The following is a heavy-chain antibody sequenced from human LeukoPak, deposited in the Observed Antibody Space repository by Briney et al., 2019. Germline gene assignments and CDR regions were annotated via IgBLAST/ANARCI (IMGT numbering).Heavy chain of an antibody. CDR3: ARASHDSSGTPFDY. CDR1: GGSFSGYY. D-gene: IGHD3-22*01. J-gene: IGHJ4*02. Sequence: SETLSLTCAVYGGSFSGYYWSWIRQPPGKGLEWIGEISHSGSTNYNPSLKSRVTISVDTSKNQFSLKLSSVTAADTAVYYCARASHDSSGTPFDYWGQGTLVTVSS. V-gene: IGHV4-34*01. CDR2: ISHSGST.